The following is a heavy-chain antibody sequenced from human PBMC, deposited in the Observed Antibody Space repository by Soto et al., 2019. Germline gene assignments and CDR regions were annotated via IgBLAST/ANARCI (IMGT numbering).Heavy chain of an antibody. V-gene: IGHV3-66*01. D-gene: IGHD3-16*01. CDR3: XRDPWAADY. Sequence: ESGGGLVQPGGSLRLSCAASGFTVSTKYMSWVRQAPGKGLEWVSVIYSGGSTFYADSVRGRFTISRDNSKNTVNLQMNSLXAEXXXXXXXXRDPWAADYWGQGTLVTVSS. CDR2: IYSGGST. J-gene: IGHJ4*02. CDR1: GFTVSTKY.